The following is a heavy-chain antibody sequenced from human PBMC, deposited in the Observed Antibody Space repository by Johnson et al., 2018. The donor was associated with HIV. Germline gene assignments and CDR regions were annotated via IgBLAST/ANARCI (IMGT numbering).Heavy chain of an antibody. D-gene: IGHD2-21*02. V-gene: IGHV3-11*04. J-gene: IGHJ3*02. CDR3: ARDFTAVYCGGGCYTPGDI. Sequence: QVQLVESGGGLVKPGGSLRVSCAASGFTFRDYHMSWIRQAPGKGVEWLSYISGSGSIIYYADSVKGRVTISRDNAKNSLYLQMNSLRAEDTSVYYCARDFTAVYCGGGCYTPGDIWGQGTMVTVSS. CDR1: GFTFRDYH. CDR2: ISGSGSII.